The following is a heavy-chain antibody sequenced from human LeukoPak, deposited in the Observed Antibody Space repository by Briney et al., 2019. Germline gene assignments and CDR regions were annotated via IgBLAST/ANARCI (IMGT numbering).Heavy chain of an antibody. CDR3: ASSDYYDSSGYYSGHALDI. J-gene: IGHJ3*02. V-gene: IGHV1-69*13. Sequence: SVKVSCKASGGTFSSYAISWVRQAPGQGLEWMGGIIPIFGTANYAQKFQGRVTITADESTSTAYMELSSLRSEDTAVYYCASSDYYDSSGYYSGHALDIWGQGTMVTVSS. CDR2: IIPIFGTA. CDR1: GGTFSSYA. D-gene: IGHD3-22*01.